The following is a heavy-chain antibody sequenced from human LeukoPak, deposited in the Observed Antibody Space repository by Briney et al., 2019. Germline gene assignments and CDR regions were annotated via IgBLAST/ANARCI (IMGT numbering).Heavy chain of an antibody. D-gene: IGHD4-11*01. J-gene: IGHJ5*02. CDR3: ARGLIDYSNYPNWFDP. CDR1: GYTFTSNG. CDR2: ISSFNGNT. V-gene: IGHV1-18*01. Sequence: ASVKVSCKASGYTFTSNGISWVRQAPGKGLEWMGWISSFNGNTKYVQKLQGRVTMTTDRSTNTAYMELRSLRSDDTAIYYCARGLIDYSNYPNWFDPWGQGTLVTVSS.